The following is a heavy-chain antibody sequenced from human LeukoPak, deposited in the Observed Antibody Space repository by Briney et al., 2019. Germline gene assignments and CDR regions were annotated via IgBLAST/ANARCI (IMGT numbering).Heavy chain of an antibody. CDR2: ISGSGGST. J-gene: IGHJ5*02. Sequence: GGSLRLSCAASGFTFSSYAMSWVRQAPGKGLEWVSAISGSGGSTHYADSVKGRFTISRDNSKNTLSLQMNSLRAEDTAVYYCARDYRVDYGRGTGFDPWGQGTLVTVSS. D-gene: IGHD4-17*01. V-gene: IGHV3-23*01. CDR3: ARDYRVDYGRGTGFDP. CDR1: GFTFSSYA.